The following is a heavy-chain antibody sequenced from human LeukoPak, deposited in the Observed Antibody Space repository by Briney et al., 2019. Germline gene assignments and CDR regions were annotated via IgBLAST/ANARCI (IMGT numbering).Heavy chain of an antibody. V-gene: IGHV4-59*01. D-gene: IGHD6-19*01. CDR1: GGSISSYD. J-gene: IGHJ4*02. CDR3: ARERYSSGWYGDYFDY. Sequence: SETLSLTCTVSGGSISSYDWSWIRQPPGKGVEGIGYIYYSGSTNYNPSLKRRVTISVDTSKHQSSLKLSSVTAADTAVYYCARERYSSGWYGDYFDYWGQGTLVTVSS. CDR2: IYYSGST.